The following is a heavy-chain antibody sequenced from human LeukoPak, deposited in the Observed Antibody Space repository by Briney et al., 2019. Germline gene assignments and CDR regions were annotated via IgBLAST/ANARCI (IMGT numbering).Heavy chain of an antibody. CDR1: GFTFSSYD. CDR2: IGTAGDT. D-gene: IGHD3-3*01. J-gene: IGHJ6*02. CDR3: ASRAYDFWSGYYVPRLGPYGMDV. Sequence: RAGGSLRLSCAASGFTFSSYDMHWVRQATGKGLEWVSAIGTAGDTYYPGSVKGRFTISRENAENSLYLQMNSLRAGDTAVYYCASRAYDFWSGYYVPRLGPYGMDVCGQGTTVTASS. V-gene: IGHV3-13*01.